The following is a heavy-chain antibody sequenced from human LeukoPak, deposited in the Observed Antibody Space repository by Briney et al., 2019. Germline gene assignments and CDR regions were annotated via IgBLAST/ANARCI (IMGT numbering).Heavy chain of an antibody. J-gene: IGHJ6*03. CDR2: IYYSGST. V-gene: IGHV4-59*01. Sequence: SETLSLTCTVSGGSISSYYWSWIRQPPGKGLERIGYIYYSGSTNYNPSLKSRVTISVDTSKNQFSLKLSSVTAADTAVYYCARVVLDKDYYMDVWGKGTTVTVSS. D-gene: IGHD3-3*01. CDR1: GGSISSYY. CDR3: ARVVLDKDYYMDV.